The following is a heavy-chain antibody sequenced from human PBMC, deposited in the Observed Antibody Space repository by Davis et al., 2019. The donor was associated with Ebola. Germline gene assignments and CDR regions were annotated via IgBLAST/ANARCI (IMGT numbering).Heavy chain of an antibody. CDR1: GESLNGYH. J-gene: IGHJ4*02. CDR2: VNPSGST. CDR3: ARGRHLSVSPFAY. V-gene: IGHV4-34*01. D-gene: IGHD5/OR15-5a*01. Sequence: PSETLSLTCAVYGESLNGYHLNWIRQPPGKGLEWIGEVNPSGSTNCNSSLESRVTISLDTSKNQFSLKLTSLTAADTAVYYCARGRHLSVSPFAYWGQGILVTVSP.